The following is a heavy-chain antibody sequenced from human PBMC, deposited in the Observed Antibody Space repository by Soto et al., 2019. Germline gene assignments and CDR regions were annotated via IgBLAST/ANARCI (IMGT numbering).Heavy chain of an antibody. CDR3: AHRAGLQGNWNGGYFDF. J-gene: IGHJ4*02. CDR1: GFSLSTGGVG. Sequence: QITLQESGPTRVKPTQPLTLTCTFSGFSLSTGGVGVGWIRQPPGKALERLALIYWDDDKRYSPSLKNRLTITKDTSKNQVVLKMTNMDPLDTATYYCAHRAGLQGNWNGGYFDFWGQGALVTVSS. V-gene: IGHV2-5*02. CDR2: IYWDDDK. D-gene: IGHD1-1*01.